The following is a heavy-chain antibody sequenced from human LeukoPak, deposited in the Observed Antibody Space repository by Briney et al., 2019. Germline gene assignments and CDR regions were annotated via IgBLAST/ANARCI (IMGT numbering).Heavy chain of an antibody. D-gene: IGHD4-17*01. V-gene: IGHV4-34*01. CDR2: IHHSGST. J-gene: IGHJ4*02. CDR3: ARAGPTVTLTPFDY. Sequence: KPSETLSPTCAAAGGSLRGYYWSWIRQPPGKGPEWGGEIHHSGSTNYNPSLKSRVTISVATSKNQFSLKLSSVTAADTAVYYCARAGPTVTLTPFDYWGQGTLVTVSS. CDR1: GGSLRGYY.